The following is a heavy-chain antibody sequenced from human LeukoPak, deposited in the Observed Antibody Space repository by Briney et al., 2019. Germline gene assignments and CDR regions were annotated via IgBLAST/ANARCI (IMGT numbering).Heavy chain of an antibody. CDR2: TYYRSKWYN. D-gene: IGHD1-1*01. J-gene: IGHJ4*02. CDR3: TRDGIRVLDY. V-gene: IGHV6-1*01. Sequence: SQTLSLTCAISGDSVSSNSAAWNWIRQSPSRGLEWLGRTYYRSKWYNDYAVSVESRIVINLDTSKNQFSLQLSSVTPEDTAVYYCTRDGIRVLDYWGQGILVTVSS. CDR1: GDSVSSNSAA.